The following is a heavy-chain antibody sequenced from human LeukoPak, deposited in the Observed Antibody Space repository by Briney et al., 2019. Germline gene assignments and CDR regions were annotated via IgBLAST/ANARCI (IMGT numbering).Heavy chain of an antibody. D-gene: IGHD2-2*01. CDR2: ISGRGATT. J-gene: IGHJ5*02. Sequence: PGGSLRLSCAASGFTFSSYAMSWVRQAPGKGLEWVSSISGRGATTYYADSVKGRFTISRDNSKNTLFLQMNSLRVEDTAVHYCAKSPRDCGSTRCYAEDLFVWFDPWGQGTLVTVSS. CDR1: GFTFSSYA. V-gene: IGHV3-23*01. CDR3: AKSPRDCGSTRCYAEDLFVWFDP.